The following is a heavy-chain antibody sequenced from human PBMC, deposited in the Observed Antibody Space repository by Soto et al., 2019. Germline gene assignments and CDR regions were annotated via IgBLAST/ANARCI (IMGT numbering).Heavy chain of an antibody. J-gene: IGHJ6*02. D-gene: IGHD2-2*01. V-gene: IGHV1-69*01. CDR1: GGTFSSYA. Sequence: QVQLVQSGAEVKKPGSSVKVSCKASGGTFSSYAISWVRQAPGQGLEWMGGIIPNSETTNDAQKFQGRVTMTADESKSTAYMELSSLRSEDTAVYYCARSQGSSTSLEVYYYYYYGMDVWGQGTTVTVSS. CDR2: IIPNSETT. CDR3: ARSQGSSTSLEVYYYYYYGMDV.